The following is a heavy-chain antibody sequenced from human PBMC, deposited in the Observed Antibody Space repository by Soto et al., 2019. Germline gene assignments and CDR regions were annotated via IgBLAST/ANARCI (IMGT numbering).Heavy chain of an antibody. D-gene: IGHD2-21*01. CDR2: IKEDGSEN. V-gene: IGHV3-7*01. J-gene: IGHJ1*01. CDR3: WTHIRSRPLY. Sequence: EVHLVESGGGLVQPGGSLRLSCAAAGFTFSSYWMSWVRQDPGKGLERVANIKEDGSENSYVDFVKGRFTISRDNDRTSLFLPMTSLIVEDTDVYYCWTHIRSRPLYRGKGTLVTVSS. CDR1: GFTFSSYW.